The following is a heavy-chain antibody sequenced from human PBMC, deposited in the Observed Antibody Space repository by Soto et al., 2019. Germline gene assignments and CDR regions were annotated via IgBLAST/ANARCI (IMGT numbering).Heavy chain of an antibody. CDR3: AGDSSCWRRFDC. V-gene: IGHV4-31*03. D-gene: IGHD6-13*01. Sequence: QVQLQESGPGLVKPSQTLSLTCTVSGGSISSGGYYWSWIRQHPGKGLEWIGYIYYSGSTYYNPSHDSRVTILIDTSKNQFSLKLASVTAADTAVYYCAGDSSCWRRFDCWGLGTLVTVSS. J-gene: IGHJ1*01. CDR1: GGSISSGGYY. CDR2: IYYSGST.